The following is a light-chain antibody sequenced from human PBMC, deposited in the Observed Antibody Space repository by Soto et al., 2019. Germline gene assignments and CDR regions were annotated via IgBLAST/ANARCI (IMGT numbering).Light chain of an antibody. V-gene: IGLV1-44*01. CDR1: SSNIGSNT. Sequence: QPVLTQPPSASGTPGQRVTISCSGSSSNIGSNTVNWYQQLPGTAPKLLIYSNNQRPSGVPDRFSGSKSGTSASLAISGLQSEDEADYYCAAWDDSLNGPVFGGGTKL. CDR3: AAWDDSLNGPV. J-gene: IGLJ2*01. CDR2: SNN.